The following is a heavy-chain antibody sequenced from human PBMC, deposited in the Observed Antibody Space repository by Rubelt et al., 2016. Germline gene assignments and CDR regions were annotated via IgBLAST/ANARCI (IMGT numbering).Heavy chain of an antibody. Sequence: QVQLQESGPGLVKPSETLSLICTVSGGSISSYYWSWIRQPPGKGLEWIGYIYYSGSTNYNPSLKSRVTVSVDTSKNQVYLKLSSVTAADTAVYYWAREHPRLAIVDYWGQGTLVTVSS. J-gene: IGHJ4*02. V-gene: IGHV4-59*01. CDR3: AREHPRLAIVDY. CDR2: IYYSGST. D-gene: IGHD3-9*01. CDR1: GGSISSYY.